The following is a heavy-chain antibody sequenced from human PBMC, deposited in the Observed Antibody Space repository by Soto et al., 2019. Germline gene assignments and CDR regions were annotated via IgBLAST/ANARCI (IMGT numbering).Heavy chain of an antibody. CDR3: AKDISSSSRVEYYGMDV. V-gene: IGHV3-9*01. CDR1: GFTFDDYA. D-gene: IGHD6-6*01. CDR2: ISWNSGSI. J-gene: IGHJ6*02. Sequence: EVQLVESGGGLVQPGRSLRLSCAASGFTFDDYAMHWVRQAPGKGLEWVSGISWNSGSIGYADSVKGRFTISRDNAKNSLYLQMNSLRAEDTALYYCAKDISSSSRVEYYGMDVWGQGTTVTVSS.